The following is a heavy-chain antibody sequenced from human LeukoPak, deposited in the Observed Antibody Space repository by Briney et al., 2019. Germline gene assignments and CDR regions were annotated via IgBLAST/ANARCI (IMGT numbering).Heavy chain of an antibody. Sequence: PSETLSLTCTVSGGSISSHYWSWIRQPPGKGLEWIGYIYYSGSTNYNPSLKSRVTISVDTSKNQFSLKLSSVTAADTAVYYCARDRTYCSGTSCYPRWSDPWGRGTLVTVSS. J-gene: IGHJ5*02. D-gene: IGHD2-2*01. CDR2: IYYSGST. CDR3: ARDRTYCSGTSCYPRWSDP. CDR1: GGSISSHY. V-gene: IGHV4-59*11.